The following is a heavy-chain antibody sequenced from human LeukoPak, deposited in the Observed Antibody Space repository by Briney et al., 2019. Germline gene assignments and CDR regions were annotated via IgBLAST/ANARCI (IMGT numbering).Heavy chain of an antibody. V-gene: IGHV1-2*02. Sequence: ASVKVSCKASGYTFTSYYMHWVRQAPGQGLEWMGWINPNSGGTNYAQKFQGRVTMTRDTSISTAYMELSRLRSDDTAVYYCARVRDYVWGSYRYQLDYWGQGTLVTVSS. CDR2: INPNSGGT. CDR3: ARVRDYVWGSYRYQLDY. CDR1: GYTFTSYY. D-gene: IGHD3-16*02. J-gene: IGHJ4*02.